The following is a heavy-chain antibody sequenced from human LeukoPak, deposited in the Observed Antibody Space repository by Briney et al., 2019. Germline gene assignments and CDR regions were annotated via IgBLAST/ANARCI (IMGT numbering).Heavy chain of an antibody. J-gene: IGHJ4*02. CDR1: GGSISSNS. CDR2: IYYSGST. CDR3: ARGPTLTTDY. D-gene: IGHD4-17*01. V-gene: IGHV4-59*01. Sequence: PSETLSLTCTVSGGSISSNSWNWIWQPPGKGLEWIGYIYYSGSTYYNPSLKSRVIMAADTSKNQFSLKLSSVTAADTAVYYCARGPTLTTDYWGQGTLVTVSS.